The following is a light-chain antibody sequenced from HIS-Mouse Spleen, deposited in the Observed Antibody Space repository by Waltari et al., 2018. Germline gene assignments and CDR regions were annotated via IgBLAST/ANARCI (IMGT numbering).Light chain of an antibody. Sequence: QSVLTQPPSASGTPGQRVTISCSGSSSNIGSNYVYWYQQLPGTAPKLLIYRNNRRPDGAPDRFAGSKSGTSASLAISGLRSEDEADYYCAAWDDSLSGPVFGGGTKLTVL. J-gene: IGLJ3*02. CDR2: RNN. CDR1: SSNIGSNY. V-gene: IGLV1-47*01. CDR3: AAWDDSLSGPV.